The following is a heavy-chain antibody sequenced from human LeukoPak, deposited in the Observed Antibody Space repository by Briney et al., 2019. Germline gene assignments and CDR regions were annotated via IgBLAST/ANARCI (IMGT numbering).Heavy chain of an antibody. CDR2: ISSGSSTI. CDR3: ASDCSGGSLRY. D-gene: IGHD2-15*01. CDR1: GFSFSSYS. Sequence: GGSLRLSCAASGFSFSSYSMNWVRQTPGKGLEWISYISSGSSTIFYADSVKGRFTISRDNAKNSLYLQMNSLRAEDTAVYYCASDCSGGSLRYWGQGTLVTVSS. J-gene: IGHJ4*02. V-gene: IGHV3-48*01.